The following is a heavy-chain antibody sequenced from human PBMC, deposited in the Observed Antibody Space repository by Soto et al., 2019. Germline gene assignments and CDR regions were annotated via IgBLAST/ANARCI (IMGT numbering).Heavy chain of an antibody. CDR2: IKSKTDGGTT. J-gene: IGHJ6*02. CDR1: GFTFSNAW. V-gene: IGHV3-15*07. Sequence: PGGSLRLSCAASGFTFSNAWMNWVRQAPGKGLEWVGRIKSKTDGGTTDYAAPVKGRFTISRDDSKNTLYLQMNSLKTEDTAVYYCTTDYYDSSGYGPLLCYYGMDVWGQGTTVTVSS. D-gene: IGHD3-22*01. CDR3: TTDYYDSSGYGPLLCYYGMDV.